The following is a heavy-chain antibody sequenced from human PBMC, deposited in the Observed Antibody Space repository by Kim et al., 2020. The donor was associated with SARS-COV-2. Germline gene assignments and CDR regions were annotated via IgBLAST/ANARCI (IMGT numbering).Heavy chain of an antibody. CDR2: IYPGDSDT. J-gene: IGHJ6*02. CDR3: VRSLRLGELSPPGGMDV. CDR1: GYSFTSYW. Sequence: GESLKISCKGSGYSFTSYWIGWVRQMPGKGLEWMGIIYPGDSDTRYSPSFQGQVTISADKSISTAYLQWSSLKASDTAMYYCVRSLRLGELSPPGGMDVWGQGTTVTVSS. V-gene: IGHV5-51*01. D-gene: IGHD3-16*02.